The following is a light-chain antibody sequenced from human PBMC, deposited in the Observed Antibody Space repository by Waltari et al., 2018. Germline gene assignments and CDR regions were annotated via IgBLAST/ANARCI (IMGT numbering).Light chain of an antibody. CDR2: DAS. J-gene: IGKJ4*01. CDR1: QSVSSY. V-gene: IGKV3-11*01. CDR3: QQRSNWPPLT. Sequence: EIVLTQSPATLSLSPGERATLSCRASQSVSSYLAWYQQKPGQAPRLRIYDASNKTTGIPARFSGSVSGTDFSLTISSLEPEDFAVYYCQQRSNWPPLTFGGAAKVEIK.